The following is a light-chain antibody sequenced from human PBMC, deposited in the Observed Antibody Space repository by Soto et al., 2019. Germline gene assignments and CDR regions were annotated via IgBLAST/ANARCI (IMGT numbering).Light chain of an antibody. J-gene: IGLJ2*01. V-gene: IGLV1-51*02. CDR3: GAWDSSLSAGV. CDR2: QNN. CDR1: NSNIGNNY. Sequence: QSVVTQPPSVSASPGQKVTISCSGSNSNIGNNYVSWYQHLPETAPKLLIYQNNKRPSGIPDRFSGSKSGTSATLDITGLRTGDEADYYCGAWDSSLSAGVFGGGSKLAVL.